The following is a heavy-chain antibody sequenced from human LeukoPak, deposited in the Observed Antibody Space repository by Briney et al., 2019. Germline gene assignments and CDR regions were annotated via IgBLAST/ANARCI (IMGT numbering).Heavy chain of an antibody. CDR2: ISYDGSNK. CDR3: AKDSLYYYDSSGYSGGAFDI. CDR1: GSTFSSYG. Sequence: GGSLRLSCAASGSTFSSYGMHWVRQAPGKGLEWVAVISYDGSNKYYADSVKGRFTISRDNSKNTLYLQMNSLRAEDTAVYYCAKDSLYYYDSSGYSGGAFDIWGQGTMVTVSS. V-gene: IGHV3-30*18. J-gene: IGHJ3*02. D-gene: IGHD3-22*01.